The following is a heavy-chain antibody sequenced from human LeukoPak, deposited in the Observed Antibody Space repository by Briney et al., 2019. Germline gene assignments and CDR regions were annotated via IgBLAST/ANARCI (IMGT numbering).Heavy chain of an antibody. D-gene: IGHD2-15*01. J-gene: IGHJ4*02. CDR2: VDPGNSDT. V-gene: IGHV5-51*01. CDR3: ARRQVVVAATGRSVGFDY. CDR1: GYSFTNYW. Sequence: GESLKISCKGSGYSFTNYWIGWVRQMPGKGLEWMGIVDPGNSDTRYSPSFQGQVTISADKSISTAYLQWSSLKASDTAMYYCARRQVVVAATGRSVGFDYWGQGTLVTVSS.